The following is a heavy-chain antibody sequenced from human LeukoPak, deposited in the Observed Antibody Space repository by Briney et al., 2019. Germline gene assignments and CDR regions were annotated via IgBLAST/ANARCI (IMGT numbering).Heavy chain of an antibody. CDR3: ARGYGSGSLDY. D-gene: IGHD3-10*01. J-gene: IGHJ4*02. CDR1: GFTFSSYA. CDR2: MSYDGSNK. V-gene: IGHV3-30-3*01. Sequence: GGSLRLSCAASGFTFSSYAMHWVRQAPGKGLEWVAVMSYDGSNKYYADSVKGRFTISRDNSKNTLYLQMNRLRAEDTAVYYCARGYGSGSLDYWGQGTLVTVSS.